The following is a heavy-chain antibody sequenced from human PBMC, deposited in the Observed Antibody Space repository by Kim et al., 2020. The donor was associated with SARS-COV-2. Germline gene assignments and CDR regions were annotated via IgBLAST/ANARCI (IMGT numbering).Heavy chain of an antibody. CDR3: ARGDGDLRSYYYYGMDV. CDR1: GYTFTSYD. Sequence: ASVKVSCKASGYTFTSYDINWVRQATGQGLEWMGWMNPNSGNTGYAQKFQGRVTMTRNTSISTAYMELSSLRSEDTAVYYCARGDGDLRSYYYYGMDVWGQGTTVTVSS. V-gene: IGHV1-8*01. J-gene: IGHJ6*02. CDR2: MNPNSGNT. D-gene: IGHD4-17*01.